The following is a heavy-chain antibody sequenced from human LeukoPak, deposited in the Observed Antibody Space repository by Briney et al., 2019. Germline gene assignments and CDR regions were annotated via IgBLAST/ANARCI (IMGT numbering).Heavy chain of an antibody. CDR2: IRYDGSNK. J-gene: IGHJ6*03. Sequence: GGSLRLSCAASGFTFSSYGMHWVRQAPGKGLEWVAFIRYDGSNKYYADSVKGRFTISRDNSKNTLYLQMNSLRAEDTALYYCAKGAITMVRGVITYYNYMDVWGKGATVTVSS. D-gene: IGHD3-10*01. CDR3: AKGAITMVRGVITYYNYMDV. V-gene: IGHV3-30*02. CDR1: GFTFSSYG.